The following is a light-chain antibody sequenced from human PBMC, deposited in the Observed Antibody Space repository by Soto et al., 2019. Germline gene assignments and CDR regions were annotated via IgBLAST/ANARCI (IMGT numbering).Light chain of an antibody. V-gene: IGKV1-39*01. Sequence: DIQMTQSPSSLPASIGDQVTITCRASQAISTYLNWYQQKPGKAPKLLIYAASNLENGVPSRFSGSGSGTDFTLTISSLQPEDFATFYCQQSYKIPFTFGQGTKLEIK. CDR1: QAISTY. J-gene: IGKJ2*01. CDR3: QQSYKIPFT. CDR2: AAS.